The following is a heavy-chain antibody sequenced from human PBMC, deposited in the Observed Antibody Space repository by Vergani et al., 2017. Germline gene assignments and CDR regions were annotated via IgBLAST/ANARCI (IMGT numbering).Heavy chain of an antibody. D-gene: IGHD3-22*01. CDR2: ISYDGSNK. CDR3: AKDDDDYGSSGDPSPNLHY. J-gene: IGHJ4*02. V-gene: IGHV3-30*18. Sequence: QVQLVESGGGVVQPGRSLRLSCAASGFTFSSYGMQWVRQAPGKGLEWVAVISYDGSNKYYADSVKGRFTISRDNSKKTLYLQMNSLRAEDTAVYYCAKDDDDYGSSGDPSPNLHYWGQGTLVTVSS. CDR1: GFTFSSYG.